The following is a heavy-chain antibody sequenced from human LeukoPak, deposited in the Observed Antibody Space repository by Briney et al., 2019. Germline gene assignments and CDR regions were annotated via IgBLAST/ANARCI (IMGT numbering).Heavy chain of an antibody. V-gene: IGHV3-23*01. CDR2: ISSSGGYT. CDR1: GFTFSSYA. CDR3: AKVEGIRCSGGSCYSSYFDY. Sequence: QPGGSLRLSCAASGFTFSSYAISWVRQAPGKGLEWVSTISSSGGYTFYTDSVKGRLTISRDNSRNTVFLQMNSLRAEDTAIYYCAKVEGIRCSGGSCYSSYFDYWGQGTLVTVSS. J-gene: IGHJ4*02. D-gene: IGHD2-15*01.